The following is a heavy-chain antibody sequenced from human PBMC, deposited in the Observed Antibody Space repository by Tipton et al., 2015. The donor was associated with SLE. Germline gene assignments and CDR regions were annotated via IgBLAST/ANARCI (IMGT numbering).Heavy chain of an antibody. CDR3: ARDLDSYYGMDV. CDR1: GFTFSSYA. Sequence: SLRLSCAASGFTFSSYATHWVRQAPGKGLEWVAVISYDGSNKYYADSVKGRLTISRDNSKNTLYLQMNSLRAEDTAVYYCARDLDSYYGMDVWGQGTTVTVSS. V-gene: IGHV3-30*04. J-gene: IGHJ6*02. D-gene: IGHD3-9*01. CDR2: ISYDGSNK.